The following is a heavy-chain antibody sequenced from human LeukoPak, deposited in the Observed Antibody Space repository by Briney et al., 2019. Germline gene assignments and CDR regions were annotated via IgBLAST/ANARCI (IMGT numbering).Heavy chain of an antibody. CDR2: IYTSGST. CDR3: ARDAALSGYYYYDMDV. J-gene: IGHJ6*03. D-gene: IGHD6-13*01. Sequence: SETLSLTCTVSGGSISSYYWSWIRQPAGKGLEWIGRIYTSGSTNYNPSLKSRVTMSVDTSKNQFSLKLTSVTAADTAVYYCARDAALSGYYYYDMDVWGKGTTVTVSS. CDR1: GGSISSYY. V-gene: IGHV4-4*07.